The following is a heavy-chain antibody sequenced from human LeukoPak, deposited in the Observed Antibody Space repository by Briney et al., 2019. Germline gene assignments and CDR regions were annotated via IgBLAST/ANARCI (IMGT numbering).Heavy chain of an antibody. CDR2: ISGSGGST. V-gene: IGHV3-23*01. Sequence: GGSLRLSCAASGFTFSSYAMSWVRQAPGKGLEWVSAISGSGGSTYYADSVKGRFTISRDNSKNTLYLHMNSLRAEDTAVYYCARGGHSSGWYYYYYMDVWGKGTTVTVSS. J-gene: IGHJ6*03. D-gene: IGHD6-19*01. CDR1: GFTFSSYA. CDR3: ARGGHSSGWYYYYYMDV.